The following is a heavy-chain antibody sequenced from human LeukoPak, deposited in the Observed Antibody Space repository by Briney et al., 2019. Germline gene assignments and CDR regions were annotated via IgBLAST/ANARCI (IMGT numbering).Heavy chain of an antibody. V-gene: IGHV6-1*01. D-gene: IGHD4/OR15-4a*01. Sequence: SQTLSLTCAISGDSVSSKSAAWNWIRQSPSRGLEWLGRTYYRSKWYNDYAVSVEGRITINPDTSENQFSLQLNSVTPEDTAVYYCASSDNYGGDAFDIWGQGTMVIVSS. CDR1: GDSVSSKSAA. CDR3: ASSDNYGGDAFDI. CDR2: TYYRSKWYN. J-gene: IGHJ3*02.